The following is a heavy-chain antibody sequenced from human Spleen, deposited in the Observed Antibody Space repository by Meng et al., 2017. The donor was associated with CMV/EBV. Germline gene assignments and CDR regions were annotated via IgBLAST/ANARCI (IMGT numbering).Heavy chain of an antibody. J-gene: IGHJ4*02. D-gene: IGHD2-15*01. Sequence: SETLSLTCTVSGGSISNYYWSWFRQPPGKGLEWLGYIHYTGSTKYNPSLKSRVTMSLDTSGNQFSLKLSSVTAADTAVYYCARHHRYCSGGSCYVADHWGQGKLVTVSS. CDR3: ARHHRYCSGGSCYVADH. CDR2: IHYTGST. V-gene: IGHV4-59*01. CDR1: GGSISNYY.